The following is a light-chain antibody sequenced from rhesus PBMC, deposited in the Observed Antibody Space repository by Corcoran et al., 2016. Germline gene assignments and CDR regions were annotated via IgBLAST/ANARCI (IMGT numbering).Light chain of an antibody. J-gene: IGLJ1*01. Sequence: QAAPTQPPSVSGSPGQSVTISCAGTNSDIGAYNYVSWYQKRPGKAPKVMIYGASKRPSGVSDRFSGSKSGNTASLTISGLQAEDEAEYYCCSYTTSYTFIFGSGTRLTVL. CDR2: GAS. CDR3: CSYTTSYTFI. V-gene: IGLV2S7*01. CDR1: NSDIGAYNY.